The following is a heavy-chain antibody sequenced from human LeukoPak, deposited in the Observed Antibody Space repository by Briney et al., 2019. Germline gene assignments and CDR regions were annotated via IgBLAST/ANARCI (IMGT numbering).Heavy chain of an antibody. Sequence: GASVKVSCKASGYTLTTFYMHWVRQAPGQGPEWMGIINPNGGSTTYAQKFQGRVTMTRDTSTSTVYMELSSLRSEDTAVYYCASFPHEGGYYYYMDVWGKGTTVTVSS. J-gene: IGHJ6*03. D-gene: IGHD3-16*01. CDR1: GYTLTTFY. V-gene: IGHV1-46*01. CDR2: INPNGGST. CDR3: ASFPHEGGYYYYMDV.